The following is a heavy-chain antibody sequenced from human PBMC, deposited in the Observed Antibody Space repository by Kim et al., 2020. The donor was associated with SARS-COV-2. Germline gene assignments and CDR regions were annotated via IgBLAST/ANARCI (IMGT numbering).Heavy chain of an antibody. Sequence: NYRPSFQGHVTISADKSISTAYLQWSSLKASDTAMYYCARHSGRVDWFDPWGQGTLVTVSS. J-gene: IGHJ5*02. D-gene: IGHD2-15*01. CDR3: ARHSGRVDWFDP. V-gene: IGHV5-10-1*01.